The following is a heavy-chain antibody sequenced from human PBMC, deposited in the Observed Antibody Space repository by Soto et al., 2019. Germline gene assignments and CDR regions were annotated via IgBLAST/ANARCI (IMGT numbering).Heavy chain of an antibody. D-gene: IGHD2-8*01. J-gene: IGHJ5*02. Sequence: QVQLQESGPGLVRPSQTLPLTCTVSGGSIESGDYYWSWVRQAPGRGLEWIGYIYKSGSTYYNRSLKSRIVMSVDPSKNHFSLRLNSLTAADTAVYFCARVRMVFGSNWFDPWGRGTLVTVSS. CDR2: IYKSGST. V-gene: IGHV4-30-4*01. CDR1: GGSIESGDYY. CDR3: ARVRMVFGSNWFDP.